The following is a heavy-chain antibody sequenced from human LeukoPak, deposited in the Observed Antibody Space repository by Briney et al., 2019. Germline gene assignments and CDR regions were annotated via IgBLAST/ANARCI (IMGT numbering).Heavy chain of an antibody. CDR3: AKAPYHIVVVPAAIESWFDP. D-gene: IGHD2-2*01. J-gene: IGHJ5*02. CDR2: ISGSGGST. V-gene: IGHV3-23*01. CDR1: GFTFSSYA. Sequence: PGGSLRLSCAASGFTFSSYAMSWLRQAPGKGLEWVSAISGSGGSTYYADSVKGRFTISRDNSKNTLYLQMNSLRAEDTAVYYCAKAPYHIVVVPAAIESWFDPWGQGTLVTVSS.